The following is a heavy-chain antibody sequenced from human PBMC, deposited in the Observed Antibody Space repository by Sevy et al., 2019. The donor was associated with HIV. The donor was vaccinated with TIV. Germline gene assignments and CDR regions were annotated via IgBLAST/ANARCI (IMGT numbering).Heavy chain of an antibody. CDR1: GFTFSSYR. CDR3: ARAVLEMSTWRSDY. J-gene: IGHJ4*02. D-gene: IGHD1-1*01. CDR2: ISSTSVYI. Sequence: GGSLRLSCAASGFTFSSYRMTWVRQAPGKGLEWVSCISSTSVYINYADSVKGRFTSARDNAKNLLYLQMDSLRAEDTAVYYCARAVLEMSTWRSDYWGQGTLVTVSS. V-gene: IGHV3-21*01.